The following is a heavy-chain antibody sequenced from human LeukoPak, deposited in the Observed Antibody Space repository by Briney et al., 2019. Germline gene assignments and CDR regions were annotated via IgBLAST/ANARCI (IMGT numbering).Heavy chain of an antibody. D-gene: IGHD2-15*01. CDR1: GGTFSSYA. V-gene: IGHV1-69*05. Sequence: ASVRVSCEASGGTFSSYAISWVRQAPGQGLERMGGIIPIFGTANYAQKFQGRVTITTDESTSTAYMELSSLRSEDTAVYYCARDNGYCSGGSCYLLDYWGQGTLVTVSS. CDR2: IIPIFGTA. CDR3: ARDNGYCSGGSCYLLDY. J-gene: IGHJ4*02.